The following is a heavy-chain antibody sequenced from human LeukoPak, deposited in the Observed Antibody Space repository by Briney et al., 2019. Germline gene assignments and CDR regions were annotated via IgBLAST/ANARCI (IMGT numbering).Heavy chain of an antibody. CDR2: ISGSGGST. CDR1: GFTFSSYA. CDR3: ARVPRSSSCLDY. J-gene: IGHJ4*02. V-gene: IGHV3-23*01. D-gene: IGHD6-13*01. Sequence: HPGGSLRLSCAASGFTFSSYAMSWVRQAPGKGLEWVSAISGSGGSTYYADSVKGRFTISRDNSKNTLYLQMNSLRAEDTAVYYCARVPRSSSCLDYWGQGTLVTVSS.